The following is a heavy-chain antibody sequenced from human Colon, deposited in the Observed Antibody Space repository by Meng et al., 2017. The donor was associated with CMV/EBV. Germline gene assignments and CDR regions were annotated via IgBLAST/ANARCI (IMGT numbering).Heavy chain of an antibody. V-gene: IGHV3-66*01. D-gene: IGHD2-2*01. Sequence: GESLKISCATSGFTFTGNYVSWVRQAPGKGLEWVSITYNDDKTYYADSVTGRFTISRDTSKKTVYLQMNSLRVGDTAVYYCMRDLLPIRLIPAAQDYWGQGTLVTVSS. CDR3: MRDLLPIRLIPAAQDY. CDR2: TYNDDKT. J-gene: IGHJ4*02. CDR1: GFTFTGNY.